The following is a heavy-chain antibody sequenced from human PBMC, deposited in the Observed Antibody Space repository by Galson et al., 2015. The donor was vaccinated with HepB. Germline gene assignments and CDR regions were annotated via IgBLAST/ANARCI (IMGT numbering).Heavy chain of an antibody. V-gene: IGHV3-23*01. CDR3: ARHPADIDVCVYLDY. CDR1: GFTFSSFA. J-gene: IGHJ6*04. Sequence: SLRLSCAASGFTFSSFAMSWVRQAPGKGPEWVSSIGQRGSYIYYADSVKGRFTISRDNSNNTLYLQMNSLRAEDTAVYHCARHPADIDVCVYLDYWGKGTTVSVST. CDR2: IGQRGSYI. D-gene: IGHD5/OR15-5a*01.